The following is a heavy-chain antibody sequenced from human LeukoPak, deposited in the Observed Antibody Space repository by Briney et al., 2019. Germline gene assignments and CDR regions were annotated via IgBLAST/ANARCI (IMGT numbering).Heavy chain of an antibody. D-gene: IGHD6-19*01. CDR2: IYTSGST. CDR3: ARDSVSVAGSGPYYYYYYMDV. Sequence: SETLSLTCTVSGGSISSYYWSWIRQPAGKGLEWIGRIYTSGSTNYNPSLKSRVTTSVDTFKNQFSLKLSSVTAADTAVYYCARDSVSVAGSGPYYYYYYMDVWGKGTTVTISS. J-gene: IGHJ6*03. CDR1: GGSISSYY. V-gene: IGHV4-4*07.